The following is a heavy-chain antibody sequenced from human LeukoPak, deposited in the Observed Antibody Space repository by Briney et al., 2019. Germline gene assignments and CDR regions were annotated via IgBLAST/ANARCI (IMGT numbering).Heavy chain of an antibody. J-gene: IGHJ4*02. V-gene: IGHV1-69*04. CDR2: IIPILGIA. CDR3: ARVQPRGDGSGSYYNVN. D-gene: IGHD3-10*01. Sequence: ASVKVSCKASGYTFTGYYMHWVRQAPGQGLEWMGRIIPILGIANYAQKFQGRVTITADKSTSTAYMELSSLRSEDTAVYYCARVQPRGDGSGSYYNVNGGRGPVVTVSS. CDR1: GYTFTGYY.